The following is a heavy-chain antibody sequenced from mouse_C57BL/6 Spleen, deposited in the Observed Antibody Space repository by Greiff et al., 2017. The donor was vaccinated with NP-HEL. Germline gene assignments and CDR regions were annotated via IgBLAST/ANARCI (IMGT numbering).Heavy chain of an antibody. CDR3: ARRRGLITTGVFDV. CDR1: GYTFTDYY. Sequence: EVQLQQSGPELVKPGASVKISCKASGYTFTDYYMNWVKQSHGKSLEWIGDINPNNGGTSYNQKFKGKATLTVDKSSSTAYMELRSLASEGSAGYYCARRRGLITTGVFDVWGTGTTVTVSS. J-gene: IGHJ1*03. D-gene: IGHD1-1*01. CDR2: INPNNGGT. V-gene: IGHV1-26*01.